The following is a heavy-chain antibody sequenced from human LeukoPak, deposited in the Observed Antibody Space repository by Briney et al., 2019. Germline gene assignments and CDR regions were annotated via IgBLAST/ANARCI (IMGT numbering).Heavy chain of an antibody. D-gene: IGHD3-22*01. V-gene: IGHV4-59*11. Sequence: SETLSLTCTVSGVSISGHYWSWIRQPPGNGLGWIGFVYYSGGTRYNPSLHSRVTISADTSKNHLSLKLTSVTAADTAVCYCARLLDNDSSGDPDTFDMWGQGIKVTVSS. CDR2: VYYSGGT. J-gene: IGHJ3*02. CDR3: ARLLDNDSSGDPDTFDM. CDR1: GVSISGHY.